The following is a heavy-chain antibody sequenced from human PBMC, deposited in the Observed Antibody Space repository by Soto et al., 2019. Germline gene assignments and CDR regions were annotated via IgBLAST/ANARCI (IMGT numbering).Heavy chain of an antibody. V-gene: IGHV1-69*13. CDR1: GGTFSSYA. CDR3: ARDLGTAAAGTCWFDP. D-gene: IGHD6-13*01. CDR2: IIPIFGTA. J-gene: IGHJ5*02. Sequence: SVKVSCKASGGTFSSYAISWVRQAPGQGLEWMGGIIPIFGTANYAQKFQGRVTITAAESTSTAYMELSSLRSEDTAVYYCARDLGTAAAGTCWFDPWGQGTLVTVSS.